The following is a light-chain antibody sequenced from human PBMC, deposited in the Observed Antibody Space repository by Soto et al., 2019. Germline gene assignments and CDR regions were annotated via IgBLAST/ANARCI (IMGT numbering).Light chain of an antibody. CDR3: KQYNNWRT. Sequence: VMTQSPATLSVSAWDRATLSCRASQSVSSNLAWYQQKPGQAPRLLISNASNRATGIQASFSGSGSGTEFTFTISSLEAEDFAVYYCKQYNNWRTFGQGTKVDIK. CDR1: QSVSSN. V-gene: IGKV3D-15*01. J-gene: IGKJ1*01. CDR2: NAS.